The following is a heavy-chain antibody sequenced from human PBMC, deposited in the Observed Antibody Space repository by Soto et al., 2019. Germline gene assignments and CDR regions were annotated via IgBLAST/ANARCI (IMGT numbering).Heavy chain of an antibody. J-gene: IGHJ5*02. Sequence: GGSLRLSCAASGFTFSSYWMHWVRQAPGKGLVWVSRINSDGSSTSYADSVKGRFTISRDNAKNTLYLQMNSLRAEDTAVYYCARARTWLLYGDWFDPWGQGTLVTVSS. D-gene: IGHD3-3*01. CDR2: INSDGSST. CDR3: ARARTWLLYGDWFDP. V-gene: IGHV3-74*01. CDR1: GFTFSSYW.